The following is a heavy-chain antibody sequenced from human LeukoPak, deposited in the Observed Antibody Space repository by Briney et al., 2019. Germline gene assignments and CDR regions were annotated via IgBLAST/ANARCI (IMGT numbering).Heavy chain of an antibody. V-gene: IGHV3-20*01. J-gene: IGHJ4*02. CDR1: GFTFDDFG. CDR2: INWNGGKT. Sequence: PGGSLRLSCAASGFTFDDFGMSWVRQAPGKGLEWVSGINWNGGKTHYADSVKGRFTISRDNAKNSLYLQMNSLRVEDTAVYHCARDFKSSSSGWYFQSTDFDYWGRGTLVTVSS. CDR3: ARDFKSSSSGWYFQSTDFDY. D-gene: IGHD6-19*01.